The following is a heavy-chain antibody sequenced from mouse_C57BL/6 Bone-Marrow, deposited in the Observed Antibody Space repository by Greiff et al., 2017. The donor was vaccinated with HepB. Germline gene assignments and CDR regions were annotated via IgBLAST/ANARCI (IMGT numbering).Heavy chain of an antibody. CDR3: ARSVIYYYGSSYPYYFDY. CDR1: GYTFTSYW. J-gene: IGHJ2*01. Sequence: QVQLQQPGTELVKPGASVKLSCKASGYTFTSYWMHWVKQRPGQGLEWIGNINPSNGGTNYNENFKSKATLTVDKSSITASMQLRSLTSEDSAVYYCARSVIYYYGSSYPYYFDYWGQGTTLTVSS. V-gene: IGHV1-53*01. CDR2: INPSNGGT. D-gene: IGHD1-1*01.